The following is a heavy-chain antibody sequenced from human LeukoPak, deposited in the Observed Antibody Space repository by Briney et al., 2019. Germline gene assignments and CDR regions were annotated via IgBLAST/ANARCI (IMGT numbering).Heavy chain of an antibody. CDR3: AGFYGSGSYSLRYYYYGMDV. CDR1: GGSISSSSYY. CDR2: IYYSGST. D-gene: IGHD3-10*01. J-gene: IGHJ6*02. Sequence: SETLSLTCTVSGGSISSSSYYWGWIRQPPGKGLEWIGSIYYSGSTYYNPSLKSRVTISVDTSKNQFSLKLSSVTAADTAVYYCAGFYGSGSYSLRYYYYGMDVWGQGTTVTVSS. V-gene: IGHV4-39*01.